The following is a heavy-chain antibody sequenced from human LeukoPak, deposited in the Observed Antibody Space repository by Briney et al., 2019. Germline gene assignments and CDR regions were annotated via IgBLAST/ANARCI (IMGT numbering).Heavy chain of an antibody. J-gene: IGHJ6*03. CDR1: GGSFSGYY. Sequence: SETLSLTCAVYGGSFSGYYWSWIRQPPGKGLEWIGEINHSGSTNYNPSPKSRVTISVDTSKNQFSLKLSSVTAADTAVYYCARIRSRYDILTGRRPYYYMDVWGKGTTVTVSS. V-gene: IGHV4-34*01. CDR3: ARIRSRYDILTGRRPYYYMDV. CDR2: INHSGST. D-gene: IGHD3-9*01.